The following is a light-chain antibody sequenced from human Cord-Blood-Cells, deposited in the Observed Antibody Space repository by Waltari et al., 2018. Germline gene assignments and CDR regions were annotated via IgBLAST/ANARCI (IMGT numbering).Light chain of an antibody. CDR1: TSNTGSNH. CDR2: RNN. J-gene: IGLJ3*02. CDR3: AAWDDSLSGWV. Sequence: QSVLTQPPSASGTPGQRVTISSSRSTSNTGSNHVSWYQQLPGTAPKLLIYRNNQRPSGVPDRFSGSKSGTSASLAISGLRSEDEADYYCAAWDDSLSGWVFGGGTKLTVL. V-gene: IGLV1-47*01.